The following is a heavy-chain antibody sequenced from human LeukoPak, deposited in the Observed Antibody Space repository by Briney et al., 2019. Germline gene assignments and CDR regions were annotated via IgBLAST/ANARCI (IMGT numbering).Heavy chain of an antibody. CDR2: INHSGST. CDR1: GGSFSGYY. D-gene: IGHD2-15*01. CDR3: AHRGGSRSYYYYYMDV. V-gene: IGHV4-34*01. J-gene: IGHJ6*03. Sequence: PSETLSLTCAVYGGSFSGYYWSWIRQPPGKGLEWIGEINHSGSTNYNPSLKRRVTISVDTSKNQFSLKLSSVTAADTAVYYCAHRGGSRSYYYYYMDVWGKGTTVTVSS.